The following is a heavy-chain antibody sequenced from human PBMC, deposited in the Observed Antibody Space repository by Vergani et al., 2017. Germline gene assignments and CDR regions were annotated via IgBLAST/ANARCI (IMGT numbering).Heavy chain of an antibody. CDR2: MNPNSGNT. CDR3: ARVVEGSNYYYYYMDV. D-gene: IGHD2-15*01. Sequence: QVQLVQSGAEVKKPGASVKVSCKASGYTFTSYDINWVRQATGQGLEWMGWMNPNSGNTGYAQKFQGRVTMTRNTSISTAYMELSSLRSEDTAVYYCARVVEGSNYYYYYMDVWGKGTTVTVSS. J-gene: IGHJ6*03. CDR1: GYTFTSYD. V-gene: IGHV1-8*01.